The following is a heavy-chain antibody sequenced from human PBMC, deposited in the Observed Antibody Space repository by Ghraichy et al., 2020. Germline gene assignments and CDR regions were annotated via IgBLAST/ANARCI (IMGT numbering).Heavy chain of an antibody. V-gene: IGHV4-39*01. CDR2: IYYSGST. Sequence: SETLSLTCTVSGGSISSSSYYWGWIRQPPGKGLEWIGSIYYSGSTYYNPSLKSRVTISVDTSKNQFSLKLSSVTAADTAVYYCARHDIAAAGTQFHYWGQGTLVTVSS. J-gene: IGHJ4*02. CDR1: GGSISSSSYY. D-gene: IGHD6-13*01. CDR3: ARHDIAAAGTQFHY.